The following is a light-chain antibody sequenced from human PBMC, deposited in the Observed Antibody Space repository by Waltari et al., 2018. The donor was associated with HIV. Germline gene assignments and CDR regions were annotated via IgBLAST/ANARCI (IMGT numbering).Light chain of an antibody. V-gene: IGLV2-14*01. CDR3: SSFITTTTHVV. J-gene: IGLJ2*01. Sequence: QSALTQPASVSGSLGQSVTISCTGANSDIGGYNSVSLYQQHPGKAPKLIIHEVSNRPSGVSDRFSGSKSGNTASLTISGLQAEDESDYYCSSFITTTTHVVFGGGTRLTVL. CDR2: EVS. CDR1: NSDIGGYNS.